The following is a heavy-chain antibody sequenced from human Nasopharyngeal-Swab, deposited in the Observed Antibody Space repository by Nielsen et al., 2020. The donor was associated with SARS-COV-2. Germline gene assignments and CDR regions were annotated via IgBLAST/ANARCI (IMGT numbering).Heavy chain of an antibody. J-gene: IGHJ6*02. D-gene: IGHD1-26*01. Sequence: GGSLRLSCAASGFIFSSYWMSWVRQAPGKGLEWVANIKHDGSEKYYVDSVKGRFTISRDNAKNSLYLQMNSLRAEDTAVYYCARDGAFSSYYGPPFYYYYGMDVWGQGTTVTVSS. V-gene: IGHV3-7*01. CDR3: ARDGAFSSYYGPPFYYYYGMDV. CDR2: IKHDGSEK. CDR1: GFIFSSYW.